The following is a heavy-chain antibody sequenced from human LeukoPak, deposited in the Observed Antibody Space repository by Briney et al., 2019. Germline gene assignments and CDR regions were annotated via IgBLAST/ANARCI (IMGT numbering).Heavy chain of an antibody. V-gene: IGHV3-7*01. D-gene: IGHD6-19*01. Sequence: GGSLRLSCAASGFTFSSYWMSWVRQAPGKGLEWVANIKQDGSETYYVDSVEGRFTASGDNAESSLYLQMTSLRVEDTAVYYCARFTPRGSSDAFDIWGQGTMVTVSS. J-gene: IGHJ3*02. CDR2: IKQDGSET. CDR1: GFTFSSYW. CDR3: ARFTPRGSSDAFDI.